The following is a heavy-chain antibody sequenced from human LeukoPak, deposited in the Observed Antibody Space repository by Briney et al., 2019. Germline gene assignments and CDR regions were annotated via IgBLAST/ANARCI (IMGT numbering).Heavy chain of an antibody. V-gene: IGHV3-13*01. J-gene: IGHJ4*02. CDR2: IGPTGEA. D-gene: IGHD6-19*01. CDR1: GFTFINYD. Sequence: GGSLRLSCVASGFTFINYDMHWVRQATGKGLEWVSSIGPTGEAYYPGSVKGRLTVSRENARNSLHLQMNSLKVEDTAVYYCVSAGDSSGWYRFDYWGQGILVTVSS. CDR3: VSAGDSSGWYRFDY.